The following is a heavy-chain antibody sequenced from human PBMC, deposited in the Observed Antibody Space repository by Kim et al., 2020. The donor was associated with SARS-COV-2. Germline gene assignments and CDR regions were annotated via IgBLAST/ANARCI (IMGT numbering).Heavy chain of an antibody. V-gene: IGHV1-69*10. CDR1: GSPFSSFV. CDR2: IIPVLGES. CDR3: ARDQRVMTIGGDEKRGMDV. D-gene: IGHD3-16*01. Sequence: SVKVSCQAFGSPFSSFVITWVRQSPGQRPEWMGGIIPVLGESNSAQKFQDRLLINADESTNTAYMELTSLTSDDTAVYYCARDQRVMTIGGDEKRGMDV. J-gene: IGHJ6*03.